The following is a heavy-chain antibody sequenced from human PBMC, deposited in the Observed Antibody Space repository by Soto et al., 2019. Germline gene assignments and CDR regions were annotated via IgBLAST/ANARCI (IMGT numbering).Heavy chain of an antibody. V-gene: IGHV4-34*01. Sequence: QVQLQQWGAGLLKPSETLSLTCAVYGGSFSGYYWSWIRQPPGKGLAWIGEINHSGSTNYNPSLKSRGTISVDTSKNQFSLKLSSVTAADTAVYYCARGRLLGVAARPRRSYYFDYWGQGTLVTVSS. J-gene: IGHJ4*02. CDR3: ARGRLLGVAARPRRSYYFDY. CDR1: GGSFSGYY. CDR2: INHSGST. D-gene: IGHD6-6*01.